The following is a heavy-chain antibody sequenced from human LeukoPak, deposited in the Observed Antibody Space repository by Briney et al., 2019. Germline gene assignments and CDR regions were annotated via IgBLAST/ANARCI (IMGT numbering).Heavy chain of an antibody. CDR1: GVTFKSYV. CDR3: TKDPPTPAPRQLQVYKWFDS. V-gene: IGHV3-30*02. D-gene: IGHD2-15*01. Sequence: GGSLRLSCAASGVTFKSYVMHWVRQAPGKGLEWVAFIRYDGSNKDYADSVKGRFTTSRDNSRTTLYLQMNSLSAEDTAIYYCTKDPPTPAPRQLQVYKWFDSWGQGTLVTVSS. J-gene: IGHJ5*01. CDR2: IRYDGSNK.